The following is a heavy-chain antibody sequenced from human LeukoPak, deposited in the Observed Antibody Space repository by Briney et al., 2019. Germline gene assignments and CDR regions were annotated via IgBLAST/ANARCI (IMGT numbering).Heavy chain of an antibody. Sequence: GGSLRLSCSASGFTLSSCSMNWVRQAPGKGLEWVSSISRSSGYVFYADSMKGRFTVSRDNSKNSLYLQMNTLRAEDTAVYYCARFPEGSSTWSIDFWGQGTLVTVSS. CDR2: ISRSSGYV. CDR3: ARFPEGSSTWSIDF. V-gene: IGHV3-21*01. D-gene: IGHD6-13*01. CDR1: GFTLSSCS. J-gene: IGHJ4*02.